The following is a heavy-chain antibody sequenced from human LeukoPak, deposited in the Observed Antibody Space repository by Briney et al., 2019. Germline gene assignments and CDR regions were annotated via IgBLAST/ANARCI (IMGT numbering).Heavy chain of an antibody. V-gene: IGHV3-21*01. CDR1: GFTFASYS. CDR3: ARVSGRLERQSDLDY. CDR2: ISGDSTYI. J-gene: IGHJ4*02. D-gene: IGHD1-1*01. Sequence: GGSLRLSCAASGFTFASYSMNWVRQAPGKGLEWVSSISGDSTYIYNAGSVKGRFTISRDNAQASLYLQMISLRADDTAVYHCARVSGRLERQSDLDYWGQGTLVIVSS.